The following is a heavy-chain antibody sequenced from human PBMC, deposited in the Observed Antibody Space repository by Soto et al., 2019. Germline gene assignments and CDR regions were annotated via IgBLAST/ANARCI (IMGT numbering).Heavy chain of an antibody. Sequence: ASVKVSCKASGGTFSSYAISWVRQAPGQGLEWMGGIIPIFGTANYAQKFQGRVTITADKSTSTAYMELSSLRSEDTAVYYCARDRDFWSGYYFYYYCMDVWGQGTTVTVSS. CDR3: ARDRDFWSGYYFYYYCMDV. CDR1: GGTFSSYA. CDR2: IIPIFGTA. D-gene: IGHD3-3*01. J-gene: IGHJ6*02. V-gene: IGHV1-69*06.